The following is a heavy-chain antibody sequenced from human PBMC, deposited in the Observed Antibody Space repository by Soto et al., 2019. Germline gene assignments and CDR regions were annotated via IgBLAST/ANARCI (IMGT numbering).Heavy chain of an antibody. Sequence: QVQLVQSGAGVKKPGASVNVSCKASGYTFTTDDMHWGRQAPGQGLGWMGISNPSFGSTTYAQQFQGRVIMTRDTSTSTVYMELSSLRYEDTAVYFCARSFGSGTYHDAFDFWGQGTMVTVSS. CDR1: GYTFTTDD. D-gene: IGHD3-10*01. CDR3: ARSFGSGTYHDAFDF. CDR2: SNPSFGST. V-gene: IGHV1-46*01. J-gene: IGHJ3*01.